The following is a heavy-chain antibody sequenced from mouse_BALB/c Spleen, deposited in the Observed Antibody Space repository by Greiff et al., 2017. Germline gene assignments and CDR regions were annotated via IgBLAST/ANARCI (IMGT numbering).Heavy chain of an antibody. CDR3: ARRGYGSDWYFDV. J-gene: IGHJ1*01. D-gene: IGHD1-1*01. CDR2: IDPANGNT. Sequence: VHVKQSGAELVKPGASVKLSCTASGFNIKDTYMHWVKQRPEQGLEWIGRIDPANGNTKYDPKFQGKATITADTSSNTAYLQLSSLTSEDTAVYYCARRGYGSDWYFDVWGAGTTVTVSS. CDR1: GFNIKDTY. V-gene: IGHV14-3*02.